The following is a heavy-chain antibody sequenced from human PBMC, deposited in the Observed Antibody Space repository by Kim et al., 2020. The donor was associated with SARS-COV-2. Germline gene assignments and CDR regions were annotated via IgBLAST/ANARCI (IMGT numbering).Heavy chain of an antibody. D-gene: IGHD6-13*01. CDR3: ARFGIAAAGRKGFDY. J-gene: IGHJ4*02. V-gene: IGHV4-34*01. Sequence: PSLKSRVTISVDTSKNQFSLKLSSVTAADTAVYYCARFGIAAAGRKGFDYWGQGTLVTVSS.